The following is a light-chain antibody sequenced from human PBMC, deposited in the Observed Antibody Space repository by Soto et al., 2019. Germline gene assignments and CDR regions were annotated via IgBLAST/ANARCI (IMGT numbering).Light chain of an antibody. CDR3: LLYYGGVHV. J-gene: IGLJ1*01. CDR1: TGAVTSGYY. CDR2: STS. Sequence: QAVVTQAPSLTVSPGGTVTLTCGSSTGAVTSGYYPNWFQLKPGQAPRPLIYSTSNKYSWTPARLSGSLLGGKAALTLSRVQPEDEADDYCLLYYGGVHVFGTGTKVTVL. V-gene: IGLV7-43*01.